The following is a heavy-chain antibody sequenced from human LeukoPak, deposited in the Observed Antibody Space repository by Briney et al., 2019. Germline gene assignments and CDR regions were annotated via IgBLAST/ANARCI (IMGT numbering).Heavy chain of an antibody. CDR2: ISYDGSNK. D-gene: IGHD3-22*01. J-gene: IGHJ4*02. CDR3: AADPLVTYYYDSSGYGDY. CDR1: GFTFSSYA. V-gene: IGHV3-30-3*01. Sequence: GGSLRLSCAASGFTFSSYAMHWVRQAPGKGLEWVAVISYDGSNKYYADSVKGRFTISRDNSKNTLYLQMNSLRSEDTAVYYCAADPLVTYYYDSSGYGDYWGQGTLVTVSS.